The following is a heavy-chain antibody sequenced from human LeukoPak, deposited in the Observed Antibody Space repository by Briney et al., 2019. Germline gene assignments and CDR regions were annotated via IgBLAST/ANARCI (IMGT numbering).Heavy chain of an antibody. Sequence: SETLSLTCTVSGGSISSYYWSWIRQPPGKGLEWIGYIYYSGSTNYNPSLKSRVTISVDTSKNQFSLKLSSVTAADTAVYYCARDSGRYYGSGSYPWFDPWGQGTLVTVSS. V-gene: IGHV4-59*01. CDR1: GGSISSYY. D-gene: IGHD3-10*01. CDR3: ARDSGRYYGSGSYPWFDP. CDR2: IYYSGST. J-gene: IGHJ5*02.